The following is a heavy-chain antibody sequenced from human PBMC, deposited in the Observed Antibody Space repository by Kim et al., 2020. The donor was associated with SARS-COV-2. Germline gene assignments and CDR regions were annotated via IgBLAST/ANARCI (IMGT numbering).Heavy chain of an antibody. CDR1: GYSFTNYW. D-gene: IGHD1-26*01. CDR2: IYPGDSDT. Sequence: GESLKISCKGSGYSFTNYWIGWVRQMPGKGLEWMGIIYPGDSDTRYSPSFQGQVTISADKSISTAYLQWSSLKASDTAMYYCARAFSGNYYTDPGNYWGQGTLVTVSS. V-gene: IGHV5-51*01. CDR3: ARAFSGNYYTDPGNY. J-gene: IGHJ4*02.